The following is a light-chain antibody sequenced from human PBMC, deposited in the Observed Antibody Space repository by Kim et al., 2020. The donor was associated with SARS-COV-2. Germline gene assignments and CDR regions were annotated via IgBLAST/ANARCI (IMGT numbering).Light chain of an antibody. Sequence: ASVGDRVTITCRASQSIRSLLGWYQQNPGRAPKRLIYGASSLQSGVPSRFSGSGSGTEFTLTISSLQPEDFATYFCLQHNSYPSTFGQGTRLEIK. CDR2: GAS. J-gene: IGKJ5*01. V-gene: IGKV1-17*01. CDR3: LQHNSYPST. CDR1: QSIRSL.